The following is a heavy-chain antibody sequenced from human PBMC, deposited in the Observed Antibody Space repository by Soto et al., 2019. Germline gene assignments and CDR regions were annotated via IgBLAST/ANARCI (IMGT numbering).Heavy chain of an antibody. CDR1: GFTFSDYW. J-gene: IGHJ6*02. CDR3: ARGIRGKYGMDV. V-gene: IGHV3-74*01. CDR2: INGDGSRS. Sequence: EVQLVESGGGLVQPGGSLRLSCATSGFTFSDYWIHWVRQAPGKELVWVSRINGDGSRSDYADSVKGRFTIYRDNAENTVYLQMNSLSAEDTAVYFCARGIRGKYGMDVWGHGTTITVSS. D-gene: IGHD3-10*01.